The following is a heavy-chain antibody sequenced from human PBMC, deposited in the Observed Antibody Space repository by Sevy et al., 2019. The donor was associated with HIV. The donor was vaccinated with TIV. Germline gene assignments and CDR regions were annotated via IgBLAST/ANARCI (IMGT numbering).Heavy chain of an antibody. CDR1: GFTFINAW. V-gene: IGHV3-15*07. CDR2: IKSKTDGGTT. J-gene: IGHJ4*02. D-gene: IGHD3-10*01. CDR3: TTVTYFDGSGY. Sequence: GGSLRLSCAASGFTFINAWMNWVRQAPGKGLQWVGRIKSKTDGGTTDYAAPVKGRFTISRDDSKNTLYLQMNSLKTDDTAVYYCTTVTYFDGSGYWGQGTLVTVSS.